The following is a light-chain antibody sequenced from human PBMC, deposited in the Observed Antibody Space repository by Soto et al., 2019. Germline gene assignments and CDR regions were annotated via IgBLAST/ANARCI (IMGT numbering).Light chain of an antibody. CDR3: PQRSSIT. CDR1: QSVTSNY. J-gene: IGKJ5*01. Sequence: EIVLTQSPGTLSLSQGERATLSCRASQSVTSNYLAWYQQKPGQATGLLIYDTSTRASGVPDRFTDSGSGTEFTLSISRMEPEDFAVYYCPQRSSITFGPGTRLEIK. V-gene: IGKV3D-20*02. CDR2: DTS.